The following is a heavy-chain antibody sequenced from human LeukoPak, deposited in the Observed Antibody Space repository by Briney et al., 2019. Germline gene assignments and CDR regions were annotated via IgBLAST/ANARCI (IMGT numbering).Heavy chain of an antibody. CDR3: ARDPLNYYGSGSYYYPHDY. Sequence: GASVKVSCKASGGTFSSYAISWVRQAPGQGLEWMGRIIPILGIANYAQKFQGRVTITADKSTSTAYMELSSLRSEDTAVYYCARDPLNYYGSGSYYYPHDYWGQGTLVTVSS. V-gene: IGHV1-69*04. D-gene: IGHD3-10*01. J-gene: IGHJ4*02. CDR2: IIPILGIA. CDR1: GGTFSSYA.